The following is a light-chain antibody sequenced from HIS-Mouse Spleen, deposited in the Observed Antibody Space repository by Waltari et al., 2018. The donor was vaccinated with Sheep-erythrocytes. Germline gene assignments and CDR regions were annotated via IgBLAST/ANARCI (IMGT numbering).Light chain of an antibody. CDR1: QGIRNY. Sequence: AIQMTQSPSSLSASVGDRVTITCRASQGIRNYLGWYQQKPGKAPKLLIYAASSLHSGVASRVSGSRSGTDFNLTISSLQPEDFATYYCIQDYNYAYPVGQGTKLEIK. CDR3: IQDYNYAYP. J-gene: IGKJ2*01. V-gene: IGKV1-6*01. CDR2: AAS.